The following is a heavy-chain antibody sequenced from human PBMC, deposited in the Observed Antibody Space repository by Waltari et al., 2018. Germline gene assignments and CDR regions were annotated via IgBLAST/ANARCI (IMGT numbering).Heavy chain of an antibody. Sequence: QVQLQQWGAGLLKPSETLSLTCAVYGGSFSGYYWSWFRQPTGKGLEWIGEINHSGSTNYNPSLKSRVTISVDTSKNQFSLKLSSVTAADTAVYYCARLSSSDCGGDCYSDWFDPWGQGTLVTVSS. V-gene: IGHV4-34*01. J-gene: IGHJ5*02. CDR3: ARLSSSDCGGDCYSDWFDP. CDR1: GGSFSGYY. D-gene: IGHD2-21*01. CDR2: INHSGST.